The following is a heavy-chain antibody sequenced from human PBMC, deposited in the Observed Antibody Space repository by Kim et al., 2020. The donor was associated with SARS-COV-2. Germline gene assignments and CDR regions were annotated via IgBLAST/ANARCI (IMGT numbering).Heavy chain of an antibody. D-gene: IGHD3-10*01. J-gene: IGHJ3*02. Sequence: GGSLRLSCAASGFTFSSYWMSWVRQAPGKGLEWVANIKQDGSEKYYVDSVKGRFTISRDNAKNSLYLQMNSLRAEDTAVYYCARERPYYYGSGSYYRGPGAFDIWGQGTMVTVSS. CDR1: GFTFSSYW. CDR2: IKQDGSEK. V-gene: IGHV3-7*03. CDR3: ARERPYYYGSGSYYRGPGAFDI.